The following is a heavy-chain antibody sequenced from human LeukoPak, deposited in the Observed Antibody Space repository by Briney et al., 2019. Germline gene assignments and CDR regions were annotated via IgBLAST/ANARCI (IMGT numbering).Heavy chain of an antibody. J-gene: IGHJ4*02. Sequence: GASAKVSCKTSGYTFIGYYIHWVRQAPGQGLEWMGWINPKNGGANYAPRFQGRVTMTRDTSTTTVYMELSSLKSDDTAVYHCARGNNYGSGSLFYGWGQGTLVTVSS. CDR3: ARGNNYGSGSLFYG. CDR2: INPKNGGA. D-gene: IGHD3-10*01. CDR1: GYTFIGYY. V-gene: IGHV1-2*07.